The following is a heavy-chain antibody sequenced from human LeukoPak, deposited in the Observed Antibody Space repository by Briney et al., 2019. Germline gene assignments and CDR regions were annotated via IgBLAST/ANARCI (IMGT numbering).Heavy chain of an antibody. CDR1: GFTLSSYA. V-gene: IGHV3-23*01. Sequence: GGSLRLSCAVSGFTLSSYAMSWVRPGPGKGMEWVSAISVIGNTYHADSVKGRFTISRASSKNTLYLQINSLRAGDAAVYYCARAGRFDSGHAWFDPWGQGTLVTVS. D-gene: IGHD5-12*01. J-gene: IGHJ5*02. CDR3: ARAGRFDSGHAWFDP. CDR2: ISVIGNT.